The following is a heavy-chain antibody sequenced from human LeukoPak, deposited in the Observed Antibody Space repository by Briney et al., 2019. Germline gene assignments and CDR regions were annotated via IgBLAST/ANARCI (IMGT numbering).Heavy chain of an antibody. CDR3: ARDTPPYSLGY. CDR2: IIPIFGTA. V-gene: IGHV1-69*05. Sequence: SVKVSCKASGGTFSSYAISWVRQAPGQGLEWMGRIIPIFGTANYAQKFQGRVTITTDGSTSTAYMELSSLRSEDTAVYYCARDTPPYSLGYWGQGTLVTVSS. CDR1: GGTFSSYA. J-gene: IGHJ4*02.